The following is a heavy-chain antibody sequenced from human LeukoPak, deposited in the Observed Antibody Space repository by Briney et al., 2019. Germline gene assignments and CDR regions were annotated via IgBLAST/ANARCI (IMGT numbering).Heavy chain of an antibody. V-gene: IGHV4-59*01. CDR2: IYYSGST. D-gene: IGHD2-15*01. Sequence: PSETLSLTCTVSGGSISSYYWSWIRQPPGKGLEWIGYIYYSGSTNYNPSLKGRVTISVDTSKNQFSLKLSSVTAADTAVYYCAREGLVVNYFDYWGQGTLVTVSS. J-gene: IGHJ4*02. CDR1: GGSISSYY. CDR3: AREGLVVNYFDY.